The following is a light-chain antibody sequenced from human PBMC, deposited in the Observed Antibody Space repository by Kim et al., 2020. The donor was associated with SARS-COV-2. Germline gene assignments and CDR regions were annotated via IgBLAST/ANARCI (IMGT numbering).Light chain of an antibody. Sequence: DIQMTQSPSSLSASVGDRVTITCRASQGISNYLAWYQQKPGKVPKLLIYAASTLHSGVPSRFSATGSETDFTLTISSLQPEDVATYYCKRYIRGPWTFGAGTKVEI. J-gene: IGKJ4*02. V-gene: IGKV1-27*01. CDR2: AAS. CDR3: KRYIRGPWT. CDR1: QGISNY.